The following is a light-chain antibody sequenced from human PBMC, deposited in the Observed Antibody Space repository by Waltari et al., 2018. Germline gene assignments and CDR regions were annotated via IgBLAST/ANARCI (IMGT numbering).Light chain of an antibody. J-gene: IGLJ3*02. CDR2: VNSDGSH. V-gene: IGLV4-69*01. CDR1: GEYSAYA. Sequence: LVLTQSPSASASLGASIKPTCSLPGEYSAYAIAWHQQQPLKGPRYLMTVNSDGSHKKGDGIAERFSGSSSDLDRYLIISRLRSDDEADYFCQTWGTGIQVFGSGTKLTVL. CDR3: QTWGTGIQV.